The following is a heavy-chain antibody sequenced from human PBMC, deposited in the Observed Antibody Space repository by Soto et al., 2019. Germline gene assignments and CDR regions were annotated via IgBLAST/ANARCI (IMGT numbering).Heavy chain of an antibody. D-gene: IGHD1-20*01. CDR3: ARDRAKWNDYYYYGMDV. J-gene: IGHJ6*02. CDR2: IYYSGST. V-gene: IGHV4-30-4*01. Sequence: QVQLQESGPGLVKPSQTLSLTCTVSGGSINSGDDFWTWIRQPPGKGLEWIGYIYYSGSTYYNPSLKSLLTMSVDTSKNQFSLKLTSVTAADTAVYYCARDRAKWNDYYYYGMDVWGQGTTVTVSS. CDR1: GGSINSGDDF.